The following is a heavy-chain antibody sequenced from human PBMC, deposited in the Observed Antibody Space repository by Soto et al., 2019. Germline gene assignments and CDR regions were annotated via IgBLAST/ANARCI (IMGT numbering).Heavy chain of an antibody. D-gene: IGHD3-22*01. Sequence: ASVKVSCKASGYTFTAYGISWVRQAPGQGLEWMGWISAYNGNTKYAQKIQARVTMTTDTSTNTAYMELRSLISDDTAVYFCARDHYYDSRGPDPIGWFDPWGQGTLVTVSS. J-gene: IGHJ5*02. V-gene: IGHV1-18*01. CDR2: ISAYNGNT. CDR3: ARDHYYDSRGPDPIGWFDP. CDR1: GYTFTAYG.